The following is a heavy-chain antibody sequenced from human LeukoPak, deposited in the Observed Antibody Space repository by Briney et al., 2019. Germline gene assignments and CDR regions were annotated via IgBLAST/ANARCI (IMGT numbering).Heavy chain of an antibody. J-gene: IGHJ4*02. V-gene: IGHV3-30*02. CDR3: TIFDFDN. CDR1: GFTFSNYG. D-gene: IGHD3-3*01. CDR2: IRYDGSNK. Sequence: PGGSLRLSCAASGFTFSNYGMHWVRQAPGKGLEWVAFIRYDGSNKYYADFVKGRFTISRDNSKNTLYLQMNSLRAEDTAVYYCTIFDFDNWGQGTLVTVSS.